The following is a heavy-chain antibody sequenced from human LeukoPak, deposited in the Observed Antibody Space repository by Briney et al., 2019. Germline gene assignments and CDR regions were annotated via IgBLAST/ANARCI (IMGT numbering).Heavy chain of an antibody. V-gene: IGHV3-7*01. CDR2: IKDNGRDE. D-gene: IGHD1-14*01. CDR3: ARDLGRGFDP. J-gene: IGHJ5*02. CDR1: GFTFSRYW. Sequence: GGSLRLCCAASGFTFSRYWMSWVRQAPGKGLEWVANIKDNGRDEYYVDSVKGRFTISRDNAKNSLYLQMNSLRVEDTAVYYCARDLGRGFDPRGQGTLVTVSS.